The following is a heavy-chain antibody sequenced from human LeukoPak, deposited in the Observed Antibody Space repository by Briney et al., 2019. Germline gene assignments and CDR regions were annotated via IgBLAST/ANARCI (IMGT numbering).Heavy chain of an antibody. D-gene: IGHD3-22*01. CDR3: ARVDDYYDSSGYSDY. J-gene: IGHJ4*02. V-gene: IGHV1-2*06. CDR1: GYTFTSYG. CDR2: INPNSGGT. Sequence: ASVKVSCKASGYTFTSYGISWVRQAPGQGLEWMGRINPNSGGTNYAQKFQGRVTMTRDTSISTAYMELSRLRSDDTAVYYCARVDDYYDSSGYSDYWGQGTLVTVSS.